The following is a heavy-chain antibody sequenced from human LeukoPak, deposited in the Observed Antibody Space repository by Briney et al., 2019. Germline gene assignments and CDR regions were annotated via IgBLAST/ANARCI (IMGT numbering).Heavy chain of an antibody. Sequence: GGSLRLSCAASGFTFSSYWMSWVRQAPGKGLEWVANIKQDGSEKYYVDSVKGRFTISRDNAKNSLYLQMNSLRAEDTAVYYCARGDYYDSSGYSVYFDYWGQGTLVTVSS. V-gene: IGHV3-7*01. D-gene: IGHD3-22*01. J-gene: IGHJ4*02. CDR3: ARGDYYDSSGYSVYFDY. CDR1: GFTFSSYW. CDR2: IKQDGSEK.